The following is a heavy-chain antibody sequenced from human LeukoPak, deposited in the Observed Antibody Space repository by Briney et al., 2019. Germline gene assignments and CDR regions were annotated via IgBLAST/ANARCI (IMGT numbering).Heavy chain of an antibody. D-gene: IGHD4-17*01. J-gene: IGHJ6*02. CDR3: ARGLDYGDYLFNYCYYYGMDV. Sequence: SETLSLTCAVYGGSFSGYYWSWIRQPPGKGLEWIGEINHSGSTNYNPSLKSRVTISVDTSKNQFSLKLSSVTAADTAVYYCARGLDYGDYLFNYCYYYGMDVWGQGTTVTVSS. V-gene: IGHV4-34*01. CDR2: INHSGST. CDR1: GGSFSGYY.